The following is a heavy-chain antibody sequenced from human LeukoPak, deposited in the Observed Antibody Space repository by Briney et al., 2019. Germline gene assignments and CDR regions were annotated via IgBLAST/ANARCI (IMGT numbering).Heavy chain of an antibody. CDR1: GGSISSSSYY. J-gene: IGHJ1*01. Sequence: SETLSLTCTVSGGSISSSSYYWGWIRQPPGKGLEWIGSIYYSGSTYYNPSLKSRVTISVDTSKNQFSLKLSSVTAADTAVYYCARHSSSAGDFAYFQDWGQGTLVTVSS. CDR2: IYYSGST. V-gene: IGHV4-39*01. D-gene: IGHD2-21*02. CDR3: ARHSSSAGDFAYFQD.